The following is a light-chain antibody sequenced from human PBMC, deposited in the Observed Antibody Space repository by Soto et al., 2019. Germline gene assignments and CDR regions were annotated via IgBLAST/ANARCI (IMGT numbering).Light chain of an antibody. CDR2: GAS. V-gene: IGKV3-20*01. CDR3: QQYVASPYT. Sequence: DIVLTQSPGTLSLSPGERATLSCRASQSVSSSYLAWYQQKPGQAPRLLIYGASSRATGIPDRFSASGSGTDFTLTISSLEPEHFAVYYCQQYVASPYTFGQGTKVDI. J-gene: IGKJ2*01. CDR1: QSVSSSY.